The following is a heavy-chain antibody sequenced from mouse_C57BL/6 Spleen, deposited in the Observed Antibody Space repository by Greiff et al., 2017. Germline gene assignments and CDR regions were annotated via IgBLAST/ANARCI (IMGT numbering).Heavy chain of an antibody. V-gene: IGHV1-54*01. CDR3: ARPYYSNSYAMDY. D-gene: IGHD2-5*01. CDR1: GYAFTNYL. CDR2: INPGSGGT. Sequence: QVQLKESGAELVRPGTSVKVSCKASGYAFTNYLIEWVKQRPGQGLEWIGVINPGSGGTNYNEKFKGKATLTADKSSSTAYMQLSSLTSEDSAVYFCARPYYSNSYAMDYWGQGTSVTVSS. J-gene: IGHJ4*01.